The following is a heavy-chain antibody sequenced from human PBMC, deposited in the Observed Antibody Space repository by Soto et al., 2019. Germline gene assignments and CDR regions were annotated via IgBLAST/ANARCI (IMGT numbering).Heavy chain of an antibody. CDR3: ARVRSTWDYYYYMDV. CDR1: GGSVSGYY. V-gene: IGHV4-59*02. D-gene: IGHD7-27*01. J-gene: IGHJ6*03. CDR2: IYYTGST. Sequence: PSETLSLTCTVSGGSVSGYYWTSIRQPPGTGLEWIGYIYYTGSTIYNPSLKSRVTISVDTSKNQFSLKLSSVTAADTAVYYCARVRSTWDYYYYMDVWGKGTTVTVSS.